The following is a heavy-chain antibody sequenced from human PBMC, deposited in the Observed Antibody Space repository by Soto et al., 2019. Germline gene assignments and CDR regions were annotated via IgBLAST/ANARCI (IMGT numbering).Heavy chain of an antibody. CDR1: GFTFSHYW. CDR2: IRSDGSDT. Sequence: EVQLVESGGGLVQPGGSLRLSCAASGFTFSHYWMHWVHQAPGKGLVWVSRIRSDGSDTTYTGSVKGRFTISRDNAKNTLFLQMNSLRAEDTAVYYCAIVITAGSRSFDYWGQGTLVTVSS. D-gene: IGHD3-22*01. V-gene: IGHV3-74*01. CDR3: AIVITAGSRSFDY. J-gene: IGHJ4*02.